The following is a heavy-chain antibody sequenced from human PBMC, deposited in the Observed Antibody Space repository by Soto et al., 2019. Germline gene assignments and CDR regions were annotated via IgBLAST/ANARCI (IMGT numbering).Heavy chain of an antibody. CDR1: GGSISTYY. J-gene: IGHJ3*02. CDR3: ARQIGDDPFDI. D-gene: IGHD3-3*01. CDR2: IYRTGST. Sequence: AWETLSLTCTVSGGSISTYYWNWIRQSPGKGLEWIGYIYRTGSTHYNPSLNSRVAISLDTSRDKFSLKLNSVTAADTAVYFCARQIGDDPFDIWGQGTMVTVSS. V-gene: IGHV4-59*01.